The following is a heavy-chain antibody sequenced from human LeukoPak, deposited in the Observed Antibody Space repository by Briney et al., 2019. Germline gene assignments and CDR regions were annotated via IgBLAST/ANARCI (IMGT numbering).Heavy chain of an antibody. V-gene: IGHV3-49*03. Sequence: GGSLRLSCTASGFTFGDYLMSWFRQAPGKGLEWIGFISGGTTEYAASVTGRFTISRDDSTSIAYLQMNSLTTEDTAVYYCSRGSGWLSVYWGQGTPVTVSS. D-gene: IGHD6-19*01. CDR1: GFTFGDYL. CDR3: SRGSGWLSVY. CDR2: ISGGTT. J-gene: IGHJ4*02.